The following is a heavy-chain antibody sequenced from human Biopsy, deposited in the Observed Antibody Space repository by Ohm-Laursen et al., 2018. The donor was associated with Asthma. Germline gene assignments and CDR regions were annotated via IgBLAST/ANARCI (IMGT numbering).Heavy chain of an antibody. J-gene: IGHJ5*01. Sequence: TQTLTLTCTFSGFTLKNIGVGVGWIRQPPGKAPEWLAVIYSTGAKHYSPSLKSRLSISKDSSRNQVALEMTNMDPVDTATYFCAHAAPVTVYFTVYSTSYFDFWGPGTLVSVSS. CDR2: IYSTGAK. CDR3: AHAAPVTVYFTVYSTSYFDF. D-gene: IGHD6-25*01. CDR1: GFTLKNIGVG. V-gene: IGHV2-5*01.